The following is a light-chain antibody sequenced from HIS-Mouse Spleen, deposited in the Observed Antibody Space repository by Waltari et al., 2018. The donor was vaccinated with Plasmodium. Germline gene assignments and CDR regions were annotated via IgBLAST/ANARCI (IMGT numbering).Light chain of an antibody. J-gene: IGKJ3*01. CDR3: QQYNNWSFT. Sequence: EIVMTQSSATLSVSPGQRANLSCRASQSVSSNLAWYQQRPGQAPRLLIYGASTRATGIPARFSGSGSGTEFTLTISSLQSEDFAVYYCQQYNNWSFTFGPGTKVDIK. CDR2: GAS. V-gene: IGKV3-15*01. CDR1: QSVSSN.